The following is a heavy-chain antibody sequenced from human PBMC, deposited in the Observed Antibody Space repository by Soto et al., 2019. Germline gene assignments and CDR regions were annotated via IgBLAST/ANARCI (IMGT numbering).Heavy chain of an antibody. CDR3: ARDRRPSIYSGLAV. CDR1: GYTFTSYD. Sequence: GASVKVSCKASGYTFTSYDINWVRQATGQGLEWMGWMNPNSGNTGYAQKFQGRVTMTRNTSISTAYMELSGLRAEDTAVYYCARDRRPSIYSGLAVWGQGTTVTISS. V-gene: IGHV1-8*01. D-gene: IGHD2-2*01. CDR2: MNPNSGNT. J-gene: IGHJ6*02.